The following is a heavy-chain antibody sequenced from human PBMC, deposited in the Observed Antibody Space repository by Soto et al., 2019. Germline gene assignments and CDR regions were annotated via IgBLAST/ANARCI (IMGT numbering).Heavy chain of an antibody. CDR2: IKSKTDGGTT. D-gene: IGHD1-7*01. CDR1: GFTFGSYW. CDR3: CTGGLNWNYVLYYYGMDV. J-gene: IGHJ6*02. V-gene: IGHV3-15*01. Sequence: EVQLVESGGGLVQPGGSLRLSCAVSGFTFGSYWMNWVRQAPGKGLEWVGRIKSKTDGGTTDYAAPVKGRFTISRDDSKNTLYLQMNSLKTEDTAVYYCCTGGLNWNYVLYYYGMDVWGQGTTVTVSS.